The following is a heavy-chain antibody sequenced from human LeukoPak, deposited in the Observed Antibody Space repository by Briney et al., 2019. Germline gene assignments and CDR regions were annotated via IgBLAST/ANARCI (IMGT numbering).Heavy chain of an antibody. J-gene: IGHJ5*02. V-gene: IGHV3-21*04. D-gene: IGHD2-21*01. Sequence: ETLSLTCAVSGASISSSNWLNWVRQAPGKGLEWVSSISSSSSYIYYADSVKGRFTISRDNAKNSLYLQMNSLRAEDTAVYYCARDSRYCGGDCFDPWGQGTLVTVSS. CDR2: ISSSSSYI. CDR3: ARDSRYCGGDCFDP. CDR1: GASISSSNW.